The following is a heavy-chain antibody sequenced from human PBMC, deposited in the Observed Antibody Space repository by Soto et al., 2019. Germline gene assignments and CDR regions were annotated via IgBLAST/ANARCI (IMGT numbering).Heavy chain of an antibody. CDR3: ANSPGSSFPNY. CDR2: ISYDGSNK. V-gene: IGHV3-30*18. CDR1: GFTFSSYG. J-gene: IGHJ4*02. Sequence: GGSLRLSCAASGFTFSSYGMHWVRQAPGKGLEWVAVISYDGSNKYYADSVKGRFTISRDNSKNTLYLQMNSLRAEDTAVYYCANSPGSSFPNYWGQGTLVTVSS. D-gene: IGHD3-10*01.